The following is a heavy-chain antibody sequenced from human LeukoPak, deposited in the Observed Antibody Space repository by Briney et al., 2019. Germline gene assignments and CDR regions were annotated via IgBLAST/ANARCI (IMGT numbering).Heavy chain of an antibody. CDR1: GFSFNRRG. V-gene: IGHV3-48*04. J-gene: IGHJ6*03. D-gene: IGHD3-16*01. CDR2: ISPRSGTI. Sequence: GGSLRLPCATSGFSFNRRGMNWVRHPPGKGLEWVSYISPRSGTIYYAESVKGRFTVCRDDSKDSLYLQMHTLRAEDTAVYYCARIDGPTVFTYYMDLWGKGTTVTVAS. CDR3: ARIDGPTVFTYYMDL.